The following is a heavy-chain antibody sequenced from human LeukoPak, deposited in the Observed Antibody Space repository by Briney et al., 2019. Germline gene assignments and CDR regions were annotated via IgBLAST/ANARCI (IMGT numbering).Heavy chain of an antibody. CDR3: ARDRVLVAARPGYFDY. CDR1: GFTFDDYG. CDR2: INWNGGST. J-gene: IGHJ4*02. V-gene: IGHV3-20*04. Sequence: GGSLRLSCAASGFTFDDYGMSWVRQAPGKGLEWVSGINWNGGSTGYADSVEGRFTISRDNAKNSLYLQMNSLRAKDTALYYCARDRVLVAARPGYFDYWGQGTLVTVSS. D-gene: IGHD6-6*01.